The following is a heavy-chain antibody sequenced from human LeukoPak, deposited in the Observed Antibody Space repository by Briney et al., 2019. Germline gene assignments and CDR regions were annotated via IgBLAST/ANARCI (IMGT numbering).Heavy chain of an antibody. V-gene: IGHV3-9*01. Sequence: PGRSLRLSCAASGFTFDDYAMHWVRQAPGKGLEWVSGISWNSGSIGYAGSVKGRFTISRDNAKNSLYLQMNSLRAEDTALYYCAKAHSPGNYYASYYFDYWGQGTLVTVSS. J-gene: IGHJ4*02. CDR1: GFTFDDYA. CDR2: ISWNSGSI. D-gene: IGHD3-10*01. CDR3: AKAHSPGNYYASYYFDY.